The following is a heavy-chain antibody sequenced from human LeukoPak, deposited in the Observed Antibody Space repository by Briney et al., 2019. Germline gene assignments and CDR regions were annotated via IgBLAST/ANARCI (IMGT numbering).Heavy chain of an antibody. V-gene: IGHV1-46*01. CDR2: IDPSGGST. J-gene: IGHJ4*02. Sequence: ASVKVSCKASGYTFTSYYMHWMRQAPGQGLEWMGIIDPSGGSTSYAQKFQGRVTMTRDTSTSTVYMELSSLRSEDTAVYYCAREGDSGYVLDYWGQGTLVTVSS. CDR3: AREGDSGYVLDY. CDR1: GYTFTSYY. D-gene: IGHD5-12*01.